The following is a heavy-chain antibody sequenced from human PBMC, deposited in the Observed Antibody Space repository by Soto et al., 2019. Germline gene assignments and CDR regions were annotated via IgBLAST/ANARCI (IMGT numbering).Heavy chain of an antibody. V-gene: IGHV4-34*01. J-gene: IGHJ5*02. CDR3: EIGNTVVVVDATRGSRNWFDT. CDR1: GGSFSGYY. CDR2: INHSGST. D-gene: IGHD2-15*01. Sequence: SETLSLTCAVYGGSFSGYYWSWIRQPPGKGLEWIGEINHSGSTNYNPSLKSRVTISVDTSKNQFSLKLSSVTAADTAVYYWEIGNTVVVVDATRGSRNWFDTWVQRTLVIVSS.